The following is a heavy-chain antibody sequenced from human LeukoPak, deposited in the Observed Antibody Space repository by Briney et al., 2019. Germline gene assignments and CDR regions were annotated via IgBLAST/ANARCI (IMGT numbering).Heavy chain of an antibody. J-gene: IGHJ3*02. Sequence: GGSLRLSCAAFGFTVSVNYMSWVRQAPGKGLECVSVIYSGGTTYYADSVKGRFTISRDNSKNMLYLQMNSLRAEDTAVYYCASGPPGFGELNDIWGQGTMVTVSS. D-gene: IGHD3-10*01. CDR3: ASGPPGFGELNDI. CDR2: IYSGGTT. CDR1: GFTVSVNY. V-gene: IGHV3-66*01.